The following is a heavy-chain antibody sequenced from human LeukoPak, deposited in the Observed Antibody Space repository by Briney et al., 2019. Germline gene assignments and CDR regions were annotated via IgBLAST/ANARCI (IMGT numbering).Heavy chain of an antibody. CDR3: SRSSGNGYYFDY. CDR1: GLIFSSDA. V-gene: IGHV3-64*01. D-gene: IGHD3-22*01. CDR2: ISSNGGTT. Sequence: GGSLRLSCAASGLIFSSDAMRWVRQAPGKGLEYVSAISSNGGTTHYGNSVKGRFTISRDNSKNTLYLQMGSLRAEDMAVYFCSRSSGNGYYFDYWGQGTLVTVSS. J-gene: IGHJ4*02.